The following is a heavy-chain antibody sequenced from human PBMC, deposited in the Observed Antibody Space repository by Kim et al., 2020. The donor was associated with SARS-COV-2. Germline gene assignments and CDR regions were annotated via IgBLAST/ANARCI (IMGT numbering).Heavy chain of an antibody. V-gene: IGHV1-3*01. J-gene: IGHJ6*02. CDR1: GYTFTTYA. D-gene: IGHD2-21*01. CDR2: IIPTRGNT. Sequence: ASVKVSCKASGYTFTTYAMQWVRQAPGQGLEWMGWIIPTRGNTKYSDTFQGRVTITRDTSARTAYMELNSLRPEDTAVYYCARSVAIMPPGMDVWGQGTT. CDR3: ARSVAIMPPGMDV.